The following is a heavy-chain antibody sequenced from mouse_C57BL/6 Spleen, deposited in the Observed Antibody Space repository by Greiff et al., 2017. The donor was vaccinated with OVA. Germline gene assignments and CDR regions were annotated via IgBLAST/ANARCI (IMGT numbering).Heavy chain of an antibody. J-gene: IGHJ2*01. D-gene: IGHD4-1*01. CDR1: GYTFTDYE. V-gene: IGHV1-15*01. CDR3: TRTGKDY. Sequence: VKLVESGAELVRPGASVTLSCKASGYTFTDYEMHWVKQTPVHGLEWIGAIDPETGGTAYNQKFKGKAILTADKSSSTAYMELRSLTSEDSAVYYCTRTGKDYWGQGTTLTVSS. CDR2: IDPETGGT.